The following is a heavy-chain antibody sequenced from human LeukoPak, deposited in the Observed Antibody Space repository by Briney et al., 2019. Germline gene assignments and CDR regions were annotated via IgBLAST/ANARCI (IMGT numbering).Heavy chain of an antibody. CDR2: IYYSGST. Sequence: SETLSLTCTVSGGSISSYSWNWLRQPPGKGLEWIGYIYYSGSTNYSPSLKSRVTISLDTSKNQFSLKLSSVTAADTAVYYCARNSGYSGYDADAFDIWGQGTMVTVSS. CDR1: GGSISSYS. J-gene: IGHJ3*02. D-gene: IGHD5-12*01. CDR3: ARNSGYSGYDADAFDI. V-gene: IGHV4-59*01.